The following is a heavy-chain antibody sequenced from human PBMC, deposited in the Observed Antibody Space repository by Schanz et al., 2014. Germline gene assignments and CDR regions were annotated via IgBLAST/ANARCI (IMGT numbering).Heavy chain of an antibody. Sequence: EVHLVESGGGLVQPGGSLRLSCAASGITFSSHSFNWVRQAPGKGLEWISYITYNGGTIYYADSVKGRFTISRDNAKNSLYLQMNSLRAEDTAVYYCARSRSGFYFDYWGQGTLXTVSS. CDR2: ITYNGGTI. J-gene: IGHJ4*02. V-gene: IGHV3-48*01. CDR1: GITFSSHS. D-gene: IGHD1-26*01. CDR3: ARSRSGFYFDY.